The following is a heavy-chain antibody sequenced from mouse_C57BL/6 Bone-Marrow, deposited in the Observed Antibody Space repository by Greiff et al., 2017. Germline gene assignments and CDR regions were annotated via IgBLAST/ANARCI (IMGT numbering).Heavy chain of an antibody. CDR3: ARRGYGYDYDRGWFAY. J-gene: IGHJ3*01. V-gene: IGHV1-64*01. CDR1: GYTFTSYW. CDR2: IHPNSGST. D-gene: IGHD2-4*01. Sequence: QVQLQQPGAELVKPGPSVKLSCNASGYTFTSYWLHWVKQRPGQGLEWIGMIHPNSGSTNYNEKFKSKATLTVDKSSSTAYMQLSCLTSENSAVYYCARRGYGYDYDRGWFAYWGQGTLVTVSA.